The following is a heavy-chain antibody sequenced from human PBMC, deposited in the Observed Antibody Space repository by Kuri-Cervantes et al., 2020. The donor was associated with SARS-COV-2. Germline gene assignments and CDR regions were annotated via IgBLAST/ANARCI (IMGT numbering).Heavy chain of an antibody. J-gene: IGHJ4*02. V-gene: IGHV4-59*01. CDR3: ARGGYSSGWYAVD. CDR2: IYYSGST. CDR1: GGSISSYY. D-gene: IGHD6-19*01. Sequence: GSLRLSCTVSGGSISSYYWSWIRQPPGKGLEWFGYIYYSGSTNYNPSLKSRVTISVDTSKNQFSLKLSSVTAADTAVYYCARGGYSSGWYAVDWGQGTLVTVSS.